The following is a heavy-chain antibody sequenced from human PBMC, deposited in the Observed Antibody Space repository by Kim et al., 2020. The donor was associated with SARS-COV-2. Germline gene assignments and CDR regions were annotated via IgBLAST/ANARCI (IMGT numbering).Heavy chain of an antibody. V-gene: IGHV3-23*01. CDR2: ISGTGSDI. D-gene: IGHD1-1*01. CDR3: AKPNDAGRVSNYGLDV. CDR1: GFTFSSHA. Sequence: GGSLRLSCAASGFTFSSHAMSWVRQAPGKGLEWVSGISGTGSDISYGGSVKGRFTISRDNAKNTLFLQMNSLRAEDTALYYCAKPNDAGRVSNYGLDVWGQGTTVTVSS. J-gene: IGHJ6*02.